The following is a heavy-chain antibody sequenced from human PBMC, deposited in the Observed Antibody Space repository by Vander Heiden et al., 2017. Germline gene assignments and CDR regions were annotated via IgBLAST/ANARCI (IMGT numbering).Heavy chain of an antibody. D-gene: IGHD6-19*01. CDR3: ARDRPGIAVAGTSGLDY. V-gene: IGHV3-48*03. Sequence: EVQLVESGGGLVQPGESLRLSCAASGFTFRSYEMHWVRQAPGKGLEWVSYISSSGSTIYYADSVKGRFTISRDNAKNSLYLQMNSLRAEDTAVYYCARDRPGIAVAGTSGLDYWGQGTLVTVSS. J-gene: IGHJ4*02. CDR1: GFTFRSYE. CDR2: ISSSGSTI.